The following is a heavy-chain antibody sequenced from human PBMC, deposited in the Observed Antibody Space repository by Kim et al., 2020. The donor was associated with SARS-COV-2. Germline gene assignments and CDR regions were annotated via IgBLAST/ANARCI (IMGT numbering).Heavy chain of an antibody. CDR1: GYSFTTYW. V-gene: IGHV5-51*01. CDR2: IYPGDSDT. Sequence: GESLKISCKGSGYSFTTYWIGWVRQMPGKGLEWMGIIYPGDSDTRYNPSFQGQVTISADKSISTANLQWSSLKASDTAMYYCARQKDNYNNAFDVWGQGTMVTVSS. CDR3: ARQKDNYNNAFDV. J-gene: IGHJ3*01. D-gene: IGHD1-1*01.